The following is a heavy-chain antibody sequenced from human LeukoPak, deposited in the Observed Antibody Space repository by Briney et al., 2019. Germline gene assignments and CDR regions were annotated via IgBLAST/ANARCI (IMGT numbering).Heavy chain of an antibody. D-gene: IGHD1-1*01. Sequence: PGGSLRLSCAASGFTFTSYWVTWVRQAPGKGLEWVANIKQDGSEKNYVDSVKGRFTISRDNAKNSLYLQINTLRAEDTAVYYCARGPGGAFDFWGHGAMVTVSS. V-gene: IGHV3-7*01. CDR1: GFTFTSYW. CDR2: IKQDGSEK. CDR3: ARGPGGAFDF. J-gene: IGHJ3*01.